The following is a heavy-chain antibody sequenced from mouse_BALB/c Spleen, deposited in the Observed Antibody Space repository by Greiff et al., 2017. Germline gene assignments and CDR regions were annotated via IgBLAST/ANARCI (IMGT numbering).Heavy chain of an antibody. V-gene: IGHV1-5*01. J-gene: IGHJ3*01. CDR3: TEFITTATSVAY. CDR2: IYPGNSDT. Sequence: VQLQQSGTVLARPGASVKMSCKASGYTFTSYWMHWVKQRPGQGLEWIGAIYPGNSDTSYNQKFKGKAKLTAVTSTSTAYMELSSLTNEDSAVYYCTEFITTATSVAYWGQGTLVTVSA. CDR1: GYTFTSYW. D-gene: IGHD1-2*01.